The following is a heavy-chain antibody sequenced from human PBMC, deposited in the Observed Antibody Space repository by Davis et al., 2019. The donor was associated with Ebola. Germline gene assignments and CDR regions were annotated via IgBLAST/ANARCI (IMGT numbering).Heavy chain of an antibody. CDR3: ARLTGDLIWYFDL. V-gene: IGHV3-33*08. D-gene: IGHD7-27*01. CDR1: GFTFSSYG. CDR2: IWYDGSNK. Sequence: PGGSLRLSCAASGFTFSSYGMHWVRQAPGKGLEWVAVIWYDGSNKYYADSVKGRFTISRDNSKNTLYLQMNSLRAEDTAVYYCARLTGDLIWYFDLWGRGTLVTVSS. J-gene: IGHJ2*01.